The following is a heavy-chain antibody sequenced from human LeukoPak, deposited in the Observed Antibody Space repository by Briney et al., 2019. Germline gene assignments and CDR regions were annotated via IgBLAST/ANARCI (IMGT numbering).Heavy chain of an antibody. CDR3: AIFSWASYVLTDY. CDR2: IYYSGST. J-gene: IGHJ4*02. Sequence: SETLSLTCTVSGGSISSSSYYWGWIRQPPGKGLEWIGSIYYSGSTYYNPSLKSRVTISVDTSKNQFSLKLSSVTAADTAVYYCAIFSWASYVLTDYWGQGTLVTVSS. V-gene: IGHV4-39*01. CDR1: GGSISSSSYY. D-gene: IGHD3-16*01.